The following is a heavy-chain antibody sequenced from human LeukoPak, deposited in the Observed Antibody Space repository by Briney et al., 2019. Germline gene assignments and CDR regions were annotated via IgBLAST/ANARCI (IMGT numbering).Heavy chain of an antibody. Sequence: SETLSLTCTVYGGSFSGFYWTWIRQPPGKGLEWIGRIYTSGSTNYSPSLKSRATMSVDTSKNQFSLKLSSVTAADTAVYYCASELGYCSGGSCYSDAFDIWGQGTMVTVSS. CDR1: GGSFSGFY. J-gene: IGHJ3*02. D-gene: IGHD2-15*01. CDR3: ASELGYCSGGSCYSDAFDI. CDR2: IYTSGST. V-gene: IGHV4-4*07.